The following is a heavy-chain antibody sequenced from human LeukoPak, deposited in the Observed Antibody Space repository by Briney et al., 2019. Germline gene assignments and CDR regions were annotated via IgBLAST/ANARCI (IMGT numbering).Heavy chain of an antibody. J-gene: IGHJ4*02. CDR1: GCSISSGRFY. Sequence: SETLSLTCTVSGCSISSGRFYWSWIRQPAGKGLEWIGRIFISGSTSYKSSLKSRVTISVDTSKNQLSLKLRSVTAADTAVYYCARDNSAYFDYWGQGTLVTVSS. CDR2: IFISGST. D-gene: IGHD3-22*01. CDR3: ARDNSAYFDY. V-gene: IGHV4-61*02.